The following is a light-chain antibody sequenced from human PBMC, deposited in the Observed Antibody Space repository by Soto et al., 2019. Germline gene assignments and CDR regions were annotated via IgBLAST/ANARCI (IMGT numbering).Light chain of an antibody. Sequence: EIVLTQSPGTLSLSPGERATLSCRASQSVSSSYLAWYQQKPGQAPRLLIYDSSSRATGIPDRVSGSGSGTDLTLSISRLEHVDFSVYYCQQNGSSQSFGPGTKVDIK. CDR2: DSS. CDR3: QQNGSSQS. CDR1: QSVSSSY. J-gene: IGKJ3*01. V-gene: IGKV3-20*01.